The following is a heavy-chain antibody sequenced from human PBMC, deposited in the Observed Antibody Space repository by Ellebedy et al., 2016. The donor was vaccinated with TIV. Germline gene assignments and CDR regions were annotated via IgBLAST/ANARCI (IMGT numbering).Heavy chain of an antibody. J-gene: IGHJ1*01. Sequence: GESLKISXAASGFTFSSYAMSWVRQAPGKGLEWVSAISGSGGSTYYADSVKGRFTISRDNSKNTLYLQMNSLRAEDTAVYYCARAQRGPLGHWGQGTLVTVSS. CDR1: GFTFSSYA. V-gene: IGHV3-23*01. CDR2: ISGSGGST. D-gene: IGHD6-25*01. CDR3: ARAQRGPLGH.